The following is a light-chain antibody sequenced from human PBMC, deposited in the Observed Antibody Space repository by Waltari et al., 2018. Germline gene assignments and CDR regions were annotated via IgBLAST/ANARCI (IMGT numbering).Light chain of an antibody. CDR2: EVN. V-gene: IGLV2-8*01. CDR1: SSDVGGYNY. CDR3: SSYAGSNNWV. J-gene: IGLJ3*02. Sequence: QSALTQPPSASGSPGQSVTISCTGPSSDVGGYNYVSWYQQHPGQAPKVMVHEVNKRPSGVPDHFSGSKSGNTASLTVSGLQAEDEADYYCSSYAGSNNWVFGGGTKLTVL.